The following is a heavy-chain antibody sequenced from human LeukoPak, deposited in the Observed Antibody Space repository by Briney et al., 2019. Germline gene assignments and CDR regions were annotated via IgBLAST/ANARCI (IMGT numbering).Heavy chain of an antibody. Sequence: GGSLRLSCAASGFTFSSYGMHWVRRAPGKGLEWVAVIWYDGSNKYYADSVKGRFTISGDNSKNTLYLQMNSLRAEDTAVYYCATAYYDFWSGYYGEPYYFDYWGQGTLVTVSS. D-gene: IGHD3-3*01. CDR3: ATAYYDFWSGYYGEPYYFDY. J-gene: IGHJ4*02. CDR2: IWYDGSNK. CDR1: GFTFSSYG. V-gene: IGHV3-33*01.